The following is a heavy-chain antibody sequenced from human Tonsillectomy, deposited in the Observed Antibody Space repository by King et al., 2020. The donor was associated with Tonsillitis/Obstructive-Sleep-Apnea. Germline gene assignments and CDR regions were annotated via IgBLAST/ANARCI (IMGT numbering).Heavy chain of an antibody. CDR2: IYYSGST. Sequence: QMQLQESGPGLVKPSETLSLTCTVSGGSVSSGSYYWSWIRQPPGKGLEGIGYIYYSGSTNYNPSLKSRVTISVDTSKNQFSLKLSSVTAADTAVYYCAREVSSTSSNYYYYYMDVWGKGTTVTVSS. J-gene: IGHJ6*03. D-gene: IGHD2-2*01. V-gene: IGHV4-61*01. CDR3: AREVSSTSSNYYYYYMDV. CDR1: GGSVSSGSYY.